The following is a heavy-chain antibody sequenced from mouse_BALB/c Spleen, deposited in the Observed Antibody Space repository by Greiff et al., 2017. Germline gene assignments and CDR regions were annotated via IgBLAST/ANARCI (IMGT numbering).Heavy chain of an antibody. D-gene: IGHD2-3*01. CDR3: ARHDGYYFAY. J-gene: IGHJ3*01. V-gene: IGHV5-9-3*01. CDR2: ISSGGSYT. CDR1: GFTFSSYA. Sequence: EVKLMESGGGLVKPGGSLKLSCAASGFTFSSYAMSWVRQTPEKRLEWVATISSGGSYTYYPDSAKGRFTISRDNAKNTLYLQMSSLRSEDTAMYYCARHDGYYFAYWGQGTLVTVSA.